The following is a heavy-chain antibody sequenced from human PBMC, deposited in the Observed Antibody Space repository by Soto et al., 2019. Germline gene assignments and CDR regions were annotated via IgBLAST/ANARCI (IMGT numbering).Heavy chain of an antibody. CDR1: GGTFSNYP. V-gene: IGHV1-69*12. CDR2: IITIFGTV. D-gene: IGHD5-12*01. J-gene: IGHJ2*01. CDR3: ARGNHRWLQLWYFDL. Sequence: QVQLVQSGAEVKKPGSSVKVSCKASGGTFSNYPISWVRQAPGQGLEWMGGIITIFGTVNYAQKFQGRVTITADESTSKAYMELSSLRSEDTDVYYCARGNHRWLQLWYFDLWGRGTLVTVSS.